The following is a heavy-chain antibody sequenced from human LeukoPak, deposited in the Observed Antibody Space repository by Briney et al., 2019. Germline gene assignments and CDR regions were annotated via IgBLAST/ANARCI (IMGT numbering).Heavy chain of an antibody. Sequence: GGSLRLSCAASGFTFSSYSVNWVRQAPRKGLEWVSSISSSSSYIYYADSVKGRFTISRDNAKNSLYLQMNSLRAEDTAVYYCARGPYDYGDYARDYWGQGTLVTVSS. CDR2: ISSSSSYI. V-gene: IGHV3-21*01. CDR1: GFTFSSYS. CDR3: ARGPYDYGDYARDY. J-gene: IGHJ4*02. D-gene: IGHD4-17*01.